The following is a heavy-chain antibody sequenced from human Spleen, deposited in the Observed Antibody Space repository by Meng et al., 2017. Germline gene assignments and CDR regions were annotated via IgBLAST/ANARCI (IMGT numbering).Heavy chain of an antibody. D-gene: IGHD2-15*01. J-gene: IGHJ4*02. CDR3: ARRGSRNGWSVDY. Sequence: GSLRLSCGVYGGSLSDYHWNWIRQPPGKGLEWIGQINPSGDTNYSPSLKSQVTISVDTSKNQFSLKLNSVTAADTAVYYCARRGSRNGWSVDYWGQGTLVTV. CDR2: INPSGDT. CDR1: GGSLSDYH. V-gene: IGHV4-34*01.